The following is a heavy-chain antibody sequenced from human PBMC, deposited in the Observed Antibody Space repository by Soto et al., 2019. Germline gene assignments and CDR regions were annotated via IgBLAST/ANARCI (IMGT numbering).Heavy chain of an antibody. Sequence: GASVEVSCEASGYTFRIWGISWVRHAPTQRPERMGSISAYNRNTNSAQKFQGRVTMTTDTSTSTAYMEVRSLRFDDTAVYYCARGGTPIAYWGQGTLVTVSS. CDR1: GYTFRIWG. CDR3: ARGGTPIAY. V-gene: IGHV1-18*01. CDR2: ISAYNRNT. D-gene: IGHD3-16*01. J-gene: IGHJ4*02.